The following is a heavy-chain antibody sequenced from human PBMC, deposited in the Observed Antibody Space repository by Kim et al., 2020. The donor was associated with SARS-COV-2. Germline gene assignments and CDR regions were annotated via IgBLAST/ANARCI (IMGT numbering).Heavy chain of an antibody. V-gene: IGHV3-74*01. Sequence: VGSLRVSCAASGFTFSSYWMHWVRQVPGKGLVWVSRINSDGSSTSYAGSVKGRFTISRDNAKNTLYLQMNSLRAEDTAVYYCATGDSHAFDIWGQGTMVTVSS. D-gene: IGHD1-1*01. CDR1: GFTFSSYW. J-gene: IGHJ3*02. CDR2: INSDGSST. CDR3: ATGDSHAFDI.